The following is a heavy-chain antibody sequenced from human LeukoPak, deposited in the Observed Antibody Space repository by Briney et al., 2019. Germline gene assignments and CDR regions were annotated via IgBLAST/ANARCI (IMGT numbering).Heavy chain of an antibody. CDR3: ARDNSGPIDY. CDR2: IFFLGST. J-gene: IGHJ4*02. CDR1: GGSIRNNY. V-gene: IGHV4-4*07. Sequence: SETLSLTCTVSGGSIRNNYWTWIRQPAGKGLELIGRIFFLGSTHYSPSLTSRVTMSVDMSKNQFSLRLSSVTAADTAVYYCARDNSGPIDYWGQGILVTVSS. D-gene: IGHD2-8*02.